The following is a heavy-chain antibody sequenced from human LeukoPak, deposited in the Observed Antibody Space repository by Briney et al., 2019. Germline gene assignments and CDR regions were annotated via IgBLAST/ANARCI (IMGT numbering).Heavy chain of an antibody. Sequence: GSLRSSSAASGFTFSTNTMAWLPHAPGKGLGVVASISAGGTNTYDADSVAGRFTISRDNSMQTLFVQMNSLRAEDTAVYFCAKDSGRLGVREVFDFCGQGAMVTVSS. CDR3: AKDSGRLGVREVFDF. D-gene: IGHD7-27*01. J-gene: IGHJ3*01. CDR1: GFTFSTNT. V-gene: IGHV3-23*01. CDR2: ISAGGTNT.